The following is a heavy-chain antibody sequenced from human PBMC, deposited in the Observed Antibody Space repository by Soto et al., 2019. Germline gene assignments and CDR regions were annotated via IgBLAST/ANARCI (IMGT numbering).Heavy chain of an antibody. Sequence: PGGSLTLSCAASGLTFSSYAMHWVRQAPNRLLEWVASISYDGSNKYYADSVKGRFTISRDTSKNTLYLQMNSQRAEDTAVYYCARDGVMVRGKIDYWGQGTLVTVSS. CDR2: ISYDGSNK. J-gene: IGHJ4*02. CDR1: GLTFSSYA. V-gene: IGHV3-30-3*01. CDR3: ARDGVMVRGKIDY. D-gene: IGHD3-10*01.